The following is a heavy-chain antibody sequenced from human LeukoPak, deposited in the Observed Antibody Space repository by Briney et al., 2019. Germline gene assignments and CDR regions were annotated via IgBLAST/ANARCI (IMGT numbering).Heavy chain of an antibody. Sequence: ASVKVSCKTSGYSFTAYFMHWVRLAPGQGLEWMGIINPSGGSTSYAQKFQGRVTMTRDTSTSTVYMELSSLRSEDTAVYYCARAPLVVVAATLGRAFDYWGQGTLVTVSS. J-gene: IGHJ4*02. D-gene: IGHD2-15*01. CDR3: ARAPLVVVAATLGRAFDY. V-gene: IGHV1-46*01. CDR2: INPSGGST. CDR1: GYSFTAYF.